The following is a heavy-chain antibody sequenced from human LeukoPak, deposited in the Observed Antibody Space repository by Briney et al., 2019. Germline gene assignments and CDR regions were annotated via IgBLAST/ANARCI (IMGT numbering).Heavy chain of an antibody. V-gene: IGHV4-59*04. D-gene: IGHD1-26*01. CDR2: IYYSGST. J-gene: IGHJ6*03. CDR3: ARVGATYPHYYMDV. Sequence: KPSETQSLTCTVSGGSISSYYWSWIRQPPGKGLEWIGNIYYSGSTYYNPSLKSRVTIAVDTSKNQFSLKLTSVTAADTAVYYCARVGATYPHYYMDVWGKGTTVTVAS. CDR1: GGSISSYY.